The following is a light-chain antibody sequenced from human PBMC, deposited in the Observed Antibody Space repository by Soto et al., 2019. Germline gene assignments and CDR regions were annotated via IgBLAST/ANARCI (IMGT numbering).Light chain of an antibody. CDR3: SSYTTSSTYV. J-gene: IGLJ1*01. V-gene: IGLV2-14*01. CDR1: SSDVGGYNY. Sequence: QSALTQPASVSGSPGQSIAISCTGTSSDVGGYNYVSWYQQHPGKAPKLILCDVSNRPSGVSDRFSGSKSGNTASLTISGLLTEDEADYYCSSYTTSSTYVFGTGTKLTVL. CDR2: DVS.